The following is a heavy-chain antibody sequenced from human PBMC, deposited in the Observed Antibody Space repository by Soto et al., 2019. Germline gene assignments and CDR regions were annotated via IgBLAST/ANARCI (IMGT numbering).Heavy chain of an antibody. D-gene: IGHD6-25*01. CDR3: AHRRTAAGGYFFDS. CDR2: IYWDDDK. Sequence: QITLKESGPTLVKPTQTLTLTCTFSGFSLSTSGVGVGWIRQPPGKALEWLAVIYWDDDKRYSPSLKSRLTITKDTSKNLLVLTMTNMDPMDTATYYCAHRRTAAGGYFFDSWGQGTLVTVSS. V-gene: IGHV2-5*02. J-gene: IGHJ4*02. CDR1: GFSLSTSGVG.